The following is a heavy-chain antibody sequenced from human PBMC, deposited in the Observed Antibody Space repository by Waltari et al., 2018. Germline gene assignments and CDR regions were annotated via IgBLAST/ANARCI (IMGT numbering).Heavy chain of an antibody. J-gene: IGHJ4*02. V-gene: IGHV4-31*03. Sequence: QVQLQESGPGLVKPSQTLSLTCTVSGGSISSGGYYWSWIRPHPGKGLEWIGYIYHSGSTYYNPSLKSRVTISVDRSKNQFSLKLSSVTAADTAVYYCARVLGPDYGGPIPDYWGQGTLVTVSS. CDR1: GGSISSGGYY. D-gene: IGHD4-17*01. CDR3: ARVLGPDYGGPIPDY. CDR2: IYHSGST.